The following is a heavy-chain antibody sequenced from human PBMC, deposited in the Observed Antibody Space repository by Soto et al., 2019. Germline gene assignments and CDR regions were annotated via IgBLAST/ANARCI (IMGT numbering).Heavy chain of an antibody. CDR1: GFTFSSYE. CDR2: ISDSGGTV. V-gene: IGHV3-48*03. Sequence: GGSLRLSCAASGFTFSSYEMNWVRQAPGQGLEWVSYISDSGGTVYYADSVKGRFTVSRDNAQNSVYLQMNSLRTEDTAVYYCARDLLHYDFWSGYSAYFYYGMDVWGPGTTVTVS. CDR3: ARDLLHYDFWSGYSAYFYYGMDV. D-gene: IGHD3-3*01. J-gene: IGHJ6*02.